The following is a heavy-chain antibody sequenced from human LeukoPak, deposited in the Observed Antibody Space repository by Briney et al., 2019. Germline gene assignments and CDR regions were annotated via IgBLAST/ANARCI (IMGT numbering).Heavy chain of an antibody. CDR3: ASDREYYYGSGSFDY. Sequence: GGSLRLSCAASGFTFSNYWTSWVRQAPGKGLEWVANIEQDGSEKYYVDSVEGRFTISRDNAKNSLYLQMNSPRAEDTAVYYCASDREYYYGSGSFDYWGQGTLVTVSS. CDR1: GFTFSNYW. CDR2: IEQDGSEK. D-gene: IGHD3-10*01. V-gene: IGHV3-7*04. J-gene: IGHJ4*02.